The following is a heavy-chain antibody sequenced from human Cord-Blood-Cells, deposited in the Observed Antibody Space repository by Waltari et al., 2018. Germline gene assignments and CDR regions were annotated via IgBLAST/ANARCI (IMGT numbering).Heavy chain of an antibody. CDR1: GFTFSRFW. D-gene: IGHD6-19*01. V-gene: IGHV3-7*01. J-gene: IGHJ4*02. CDR2: IKQDGSEK. CDR3: ARVKWLPSHYFDY. Sequence: EVQLVESGGGWVQPGGSMRLVCAASGFTFSRFWMRWVRQAPGKGLEWVANIKQDGSEKYYVDSVKGRFTISRDNAKNSLYLQMNSLRAEDTAVYYCARVKWLPSHYFDYWGQGTLVTVSS.